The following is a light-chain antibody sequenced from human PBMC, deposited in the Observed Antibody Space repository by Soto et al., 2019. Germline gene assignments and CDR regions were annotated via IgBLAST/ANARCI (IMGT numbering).Light chain of an antibody. V-gene: IGKV3-20*01. J-gene: IGKJ3*01. CDR3: QQYDSSPPRFT. CDR2: GAS. Sequence: EIVLTQSPGTLSLSPGERATLSCRASQYVSSTYLAWYQQKPGQAPRLLIYGASNRATGIPDRFSGSGSGTDFTLTISRLEPEDFAVYYCQQYDSSPPRFTFGPGTKVDIK. CDR1: QYVSSTY.